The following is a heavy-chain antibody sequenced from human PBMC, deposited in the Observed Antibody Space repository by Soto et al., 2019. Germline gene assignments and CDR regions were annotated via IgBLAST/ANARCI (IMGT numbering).Heavy chain of an antibody. CDR1: GYTFTTYG. V-gene: IGHV1-18*04. Sequence: ASVKVSCKASGYTFTTYGINWVRQAPGQGLECMGWVSPYNGDTTYAQNFQGRVTMTTDTSTRTAYMELRSLRSDDTAVYYCAREVGHMDVWGQGTTVTVSS. CDR3: AREVGHMDV. CDR2: VSPYNGDT. J-gene: IGHJ6*02. D-gene: IGHD2-2*01.